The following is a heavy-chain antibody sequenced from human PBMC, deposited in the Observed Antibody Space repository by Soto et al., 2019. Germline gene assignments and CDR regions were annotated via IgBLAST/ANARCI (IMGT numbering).Heavy chain of an antibody. V-gene: IGHV1-8*02. CDR2: MNPNSGNT. CDR3: ARGGYYYGSGSSSHYMDV. Sequence: ASVKVSCKASGYTFTGYYMHWVRQAPGQGLEWMGWMNPNSGNTDYAQKFQGRVTMTRNTSISTAYMELSSLRSEDTAVYYCARGGYYYGSGSSSHYMDVWGKGTTVTVSS. D-gene: IGHD3-10*01. CDR1: GYTFTGYY. J-gene: IGHJ6*03.